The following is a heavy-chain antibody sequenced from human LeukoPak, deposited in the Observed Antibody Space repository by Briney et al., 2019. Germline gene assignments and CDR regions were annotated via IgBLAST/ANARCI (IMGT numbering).Heavy chain of an antibody. V-gene: IGHV3-23*01. D-gene: IGHD3/OR15-3a*01. CDR2: ISGSGGNT. Sequence: PGGSLRLSCAASGFTFSTYAMSWVRQAPGKGLEWVSVISGSGGNTYYADSVKGRFTISRDNSKNTLYLQMSSLRAEDTAIYYSAKGLGLDFWTAGRGALDYWGQGTLVTVPS. J-gene: IGHJ4*02. CDR3: AKGLGLDFWTAGRGALDY. CDR1: GFTFSTYA.